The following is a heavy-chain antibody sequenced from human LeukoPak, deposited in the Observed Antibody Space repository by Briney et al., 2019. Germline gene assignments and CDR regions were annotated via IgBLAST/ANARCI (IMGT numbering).Heavy chain of an antibody. D-gene: IGHD6-19*01. CDR2: VTGTGGST. V-gene: IGHV3-23*01. Sequence: GGSLRLSCAASGFTFSNYGMSWVRQAPGKGLEWVSAVTGTGGSTYYADSVKGRFTISRDNSKNTLDLQMNSLRGEDTVIYYCAKNGYSSGWYPENWGQGTLVTVSS. CDR1: GFTFSNYG. CDR3: AKNGYSSGWYPEN. J-gene: IGHJ4*02.